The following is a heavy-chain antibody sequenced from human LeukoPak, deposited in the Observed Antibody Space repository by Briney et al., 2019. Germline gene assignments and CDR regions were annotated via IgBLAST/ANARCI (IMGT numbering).Heavy chain of an antibody. CDR3: ARDPRQYYDILTGHPYFDY. CDR2: ISPYSGNT. V-gene: IGHV1-18*01. Sequence: GASVKVSCKASGYTFTSYGISWVRQAPGQGLEWMGWISPYSGNTNYPQKLQGRVTMTTDTSTSTAYMELRSLRSDDTAVYYCARDPRQYYDILTGHPYFDYWGQGTLVTVSS. CDR1: GYTFTSYG. D-gene: IGHD3-9*01. J-gene: IGHJ4*02.